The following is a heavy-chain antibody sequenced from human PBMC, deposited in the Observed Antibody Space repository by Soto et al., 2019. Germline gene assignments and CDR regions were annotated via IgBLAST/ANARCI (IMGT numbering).Heavy chain of an antibody. CDR1: GYTFTSYA. V-gene: IGHV1-3*01. J-gene: IGHJ4*02. CDR3: AGSIAARRQLGSEFDY. D-gene: IGHD6-6*01. CDR2: INAGNGNT. Sequence: ASVKVSFKASGYTFTSYAMHWVRQAPGQRLEWMGWINAGNGNTKYSQKFQGRVTITRDTSASTAYMELSSLRSEDTAVYYCAGSIAARRQLGSEFDYWGQGTLVTVSS.